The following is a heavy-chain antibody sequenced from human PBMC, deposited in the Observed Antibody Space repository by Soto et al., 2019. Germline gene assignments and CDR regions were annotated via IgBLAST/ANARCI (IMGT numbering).Heavy chain of an antibody. CDR1: GFTFSTYT. Sequence: VQLVESGGGLVKPGGSLRLSCAASGFTFSTYTMNWVRQAPGKGLEWVAVISYDGSNKYYADSVKGRFTISRDNSKNTLYLQMNSLRAEDTAVYYCAKEGHTARDMWAYYFDYWGQGTLVTVSS. J-gene: IGHJ4*02. CDR2: ISYDGSNK. D-gene: IGHD5-18*01. CDR3: AKEGHTARDMWAYYFDY. V-gene: IGHV3-30*18.